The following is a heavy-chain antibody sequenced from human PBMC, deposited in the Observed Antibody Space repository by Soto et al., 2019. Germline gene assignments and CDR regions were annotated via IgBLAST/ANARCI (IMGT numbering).Heavy chain of an antibody. CDR1: GGSISSGDYY. CDR2: IYYSGTT. CDR3: TIYSGNIVYSDY. D-gene: IGHD4-4*01. J-gene: IGHJ4*02. Sequence: QVQLQESGPGLVKPSQTLSLTCTVSGGSISSGDYYWSWFRQPPGKGLEWIGYIYYSGTTYYNPYSKSRRTISVDTSTNQFSLKLSSATAADTSVYYSTIYSGNIVYSDYWGQGTLGTFSS. V-gene: IGHV4-30-4*01.